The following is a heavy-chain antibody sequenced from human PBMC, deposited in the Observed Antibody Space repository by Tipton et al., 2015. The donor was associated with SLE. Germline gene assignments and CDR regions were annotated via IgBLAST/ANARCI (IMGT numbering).Heavy chain of an antibody. CDR2: IHYRGST. CDR3: ARERCNGGNCYLDY. Sequence: TLSLTCTVSGGSITNYYWTWIRQPPGKGLEWVGYIHYRGSTNYNPSLQSRVTMSVDTSTNQFSLQLSSVTAADTAVYYCARERCNGGNCYLDYWGQGTLVTVSS. CDR1: GGSITNYY. D-gene: IGHD2-15*01. V-gene: IGHV4-59*01. J-gene: IGHJ4*02.